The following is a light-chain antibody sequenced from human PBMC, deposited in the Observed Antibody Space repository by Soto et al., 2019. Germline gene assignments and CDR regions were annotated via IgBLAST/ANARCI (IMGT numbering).Light chain of an antibody. CDR1: QSISSW. J-gene: IGKJ2*01. Sequence: DIQMTQSPSTLSASVGGRVTITCRASQSISSWLAWYQQKPGKAPKLLIYDASNLESGVPSRFSGGGSGTEFTLTISSLQSDDFATYYCQQSNIYPYTFGQGTKLEIK. CDR3: QQSNIYPYT. CDR2: DAS. V-gene: IGKV1-5*01.